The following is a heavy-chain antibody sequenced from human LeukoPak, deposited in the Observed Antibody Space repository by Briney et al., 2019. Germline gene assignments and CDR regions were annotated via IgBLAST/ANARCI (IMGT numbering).Heavy chain of an antibody. J-gene: IGHJ4*02. D-gene: IGHD1-26*01. Sequence: PGGSLRLSCAASGFTFTIAWMSWVRQAPGKGLEWVGRIKSKTDGGSTDYAAPVTGRFTISRDDSKKMMYVQMNSLKTEDTAVYYCTTDSRWEILRLDYWGQGTLVTVSS. V-gene: IGHV3-15*01. CDR1: GFTFTIAW. CDR2: IKSKTDGGST. CDR3: TTDSRWEILRLDY.